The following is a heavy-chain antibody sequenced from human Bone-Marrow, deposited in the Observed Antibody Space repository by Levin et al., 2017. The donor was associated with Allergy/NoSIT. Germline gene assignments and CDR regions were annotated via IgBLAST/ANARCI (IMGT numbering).Heavy chain of an antibody. D-gene: IGHD4-17*01. CDR3: ARGVDYAELYFFDY. J-gene: IGHJ4*02. CDR1: GGSISSGDYY. Sequence: SQTLSLTCAVSGGSISSGDYYWTWIRQPPGKGLEWIASIYYSGVTFYNPSLKSRVSISVDTSKDQFSLKLSSVTAADTAVYYCARGVDYAELYFFDYWGQGTLATVSS. CDR2: IYYSGVT. V-gene: IGHV4-30-4*01.